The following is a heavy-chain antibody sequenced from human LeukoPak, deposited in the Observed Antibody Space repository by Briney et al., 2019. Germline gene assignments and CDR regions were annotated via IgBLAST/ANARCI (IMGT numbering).Heavy chain of an antibody. D-gene: IGHD6-13*01. CDR1: GFIFSTYA. Sequence: GGCVRLSCSASGFIFSTYAMYWARQAPGKGLEYVSAISNNGRNTYYADSVKGRFTLFRDNSKSTLYLQMSSLRAEDTAVYYCVKRAGPSDSSSQAYFDYWGQGPLVPVTS. V-gene: IGHV3-64D*06. J-gene: IGHJ4*02. CDR3: VKRAGPSDSSSQAYFDY. CDR2: ISNNGRNT.